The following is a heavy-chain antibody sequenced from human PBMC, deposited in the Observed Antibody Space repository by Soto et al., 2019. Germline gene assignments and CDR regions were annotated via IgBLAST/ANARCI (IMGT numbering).Heavy chain of an antibody. J-gene: IGHJ4*02. V-gene: IGHV4-4*02. CDR1: GDSLTTNHW. Sequence: QVQLQESGPGLVKPSGTLSLTCAVSGDSLTTNHWWSWVRQPPGKGLQWIGEVYHNGRTDYNPSLRSRVTMSTDTSKNQFSLKLTSVTAADTAIYYCARDAAVPGESDRFDYWGQGTLVTVSS. CDR3: ARDAAVPGESDRFDY. D-gene: IGHD6-19*01. CDR2: VYHNGRT.